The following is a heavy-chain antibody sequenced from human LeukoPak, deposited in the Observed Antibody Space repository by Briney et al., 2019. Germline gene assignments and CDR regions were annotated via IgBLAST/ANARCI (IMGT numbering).Heavy chain of an antibody. CDR1: GGSISNNGHY. J-gene: IGHJ4*02. V-gene: IGHV4-39*07. D-gene: IGHD1-26*01. CDR2: INHSGST. CDR3: ARGRGLLDY. Sequence: SETLSLTCTVSGGSISNNGHYWGWVRQPPGKGLEWIGEINHSGSTNYNPSLKSRATISVDTSKNQFSLKLSSVTAADTAVYYCARGRGLLDYWGRGTLVTVSS.